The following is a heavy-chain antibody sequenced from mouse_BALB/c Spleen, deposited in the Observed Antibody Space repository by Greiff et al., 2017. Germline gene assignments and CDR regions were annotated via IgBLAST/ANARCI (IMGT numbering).Heavy chain of an antibody. CDR1: GFTFNTNA. V-gene: IGHV10S3*01. Sequence: GGGLVQPKGSLKLSCAASGFTFNTNAMNWVRQAPGKGLEWVARIRSKSNNYATYYADSVKDRFTISRDDSQSMLYLQMNNLKTEDTAMYYCVREDYGFDYWGQGTTLTVSS. CDR3: VREDYGFDY. CDR2: IRSKSNNYAT. D-gene: IGHD1-1*01. J-gene: IGHJ2*01.